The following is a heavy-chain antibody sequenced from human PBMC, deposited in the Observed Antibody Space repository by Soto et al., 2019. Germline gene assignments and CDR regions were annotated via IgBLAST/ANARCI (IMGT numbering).Heavy chain of an antibody. CDR2: IWHDGGNK. D-gene: IGHD3-16*01. V-gene: IGHV3-33*01. Sequence: GGSLRLSCAASGFTFSSYGMHWVRQAPGKGLEWVAFIWHDGGNKFYAESVKGRFTISRDNSKNTLYLQMTSLSAEDTAMYYCARDGDVNTGFGKDYWGQGXLVTVSS. CDR3: ARDGDVNTGFGKDY. J-gene: IGHJ4*02. CDR1: GFTFSSYG.